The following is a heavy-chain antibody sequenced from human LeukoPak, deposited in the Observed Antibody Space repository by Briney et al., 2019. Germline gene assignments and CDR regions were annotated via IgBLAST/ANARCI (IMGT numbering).Heavy chain of an antibody. J-gene: IGHJ4*02. CDR1: GYTFTSYD. Sequence: GASVKVSCKASGYTFTSYDINWVRQATGQGLEWMGWTNPNSGNTGYAQKFQGRVTMTRNTSISTAYMELSSLRSEDTAVYYCARTNIVATIYHYWGQGTLVTVSS. CDR3: ARTNIVATIYHY. CDR2: TNPNSGNT. D-gene: IGHD5-12*01. V-gene: IGHV1-8*01.